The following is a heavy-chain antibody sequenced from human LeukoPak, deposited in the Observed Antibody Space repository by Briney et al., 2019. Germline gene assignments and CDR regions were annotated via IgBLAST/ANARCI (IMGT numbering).Heavy chain of an antibody. J-gene: IGHJ4*02. V-gene: IGHV3-33*01. CDR1: GFTFSSYG. CDR2: ILYDGSNK. CDR3: ARDSARLRGGYSYVDY. D-gene: IGHD5-18*01. Sequence: GGSLRLSCAASGFTFSSYGMHWVRQAPGKGLEWVAVILYDGSNKYYADSVKGRFTISRDNSKNTLYLQMNSLRAEDTAVYYCARDSARLRGGYSYVDYWGQGTLVTVSS.